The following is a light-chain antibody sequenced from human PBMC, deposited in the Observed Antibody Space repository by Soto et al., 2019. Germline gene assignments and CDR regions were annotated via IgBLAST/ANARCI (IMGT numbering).Light chain of an antibody. V-gene: IGKV1-9*01. CDR2: AAS. J-gene: IGKJ2*01. CDR1: QGISSY. Sequence: IQLTQSPSSLSASVGDRVTITCRASQGISSYLAWYQQKPGKAPKLLIYAASTLQSGVPSRFSGSGSGTDFTLTISSLQSEDFATYYCQQLNSYPNTFGQGTKLEI. CDR3: QQLNSYPNT.